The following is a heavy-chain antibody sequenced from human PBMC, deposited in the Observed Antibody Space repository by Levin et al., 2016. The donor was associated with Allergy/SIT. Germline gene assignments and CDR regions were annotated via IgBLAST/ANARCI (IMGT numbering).Heavy chain of an antibody. CDR2: INHSGST. V-gene: IGHV4-34*01. D-gene: IGHD6-13*01. J-gene: IGHJ2*01. Sequence: WIRQPPGKGLEWIGEINHSGSTNYNPSLKSRVTISVDTSKNQFSLKLSSVTAADTAVYYCARLSYSSSWYFDLWGRGTLVTVSS. CDR3: ARLSYSSSWYFDL.